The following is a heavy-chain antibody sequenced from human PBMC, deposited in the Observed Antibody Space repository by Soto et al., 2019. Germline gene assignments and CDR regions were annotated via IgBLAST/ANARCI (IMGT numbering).Heavy chain of an antibody. Sequence: QVQLVESGGGVVQPGTSLRLSCVGSGFTFRSFVIHWVRQAPGKGLEWVALTSYDGSNTYYDDSVKGRFTISRDNSSKTVLLKKDSRRLEATAFYCWAGWGTRRGLDAWGQGTLVSVSS. CDR1: GFTFRSFV. D-gene: IGHD3-16*01. V-gene: IGHV3-30*19. CDR2: TSYDGSNT. CDR3: AGWGTRRGLDA. J-gene: IGHJ5*02.